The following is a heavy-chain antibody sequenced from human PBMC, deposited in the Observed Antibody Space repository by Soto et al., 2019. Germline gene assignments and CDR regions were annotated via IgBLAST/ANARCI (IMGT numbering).Heavy chain of an antibody. V-gene: IGHV3-7*01. CDR1: GFTFSSYW. CDR3: ATEVWVYYDFWSGYSDY. Sequence: EVQLVESGGGLVQPGGSLRLSCAASGFTFSSYWMSWVRQAPGKGLEWVANIKEDGSDMYYVDSVKGRFTISRDNAKNSLYLQMNSLRAADPAVYYCATEVWVYYDFWSGYSDYWGQGTLVPVSS. D-gene: IGHD3-3*01. CDR2: IKEDGSDM. J-gene: IGHJ4*02.